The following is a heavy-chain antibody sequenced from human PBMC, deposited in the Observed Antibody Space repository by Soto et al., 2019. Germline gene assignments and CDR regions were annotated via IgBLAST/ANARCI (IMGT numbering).Heavy chain of an antibody. CDR1: GYSFTNHY. D-gene: IGHD1-26*01. CDR2: IDPKSGDA. Sequence: QVQLVQSGAEVKKPGASVRVPCKASGYSFTNHYLHWVRQAPGQGLEWMGGIDPKSGDADSAQRFQGRVTMTSDTSINTAYMELSRLTSGDTAVYYCARGGLKWEGGVFDFWGQGTLVTVSS. J-gene: IGHJ4*02. V-gene: IGHV1-2*02. CDR3: ARGGLKWEGGVFDF.